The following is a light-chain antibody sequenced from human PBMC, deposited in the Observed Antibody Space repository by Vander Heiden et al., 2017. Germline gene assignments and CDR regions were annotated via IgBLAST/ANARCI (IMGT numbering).Light chain of an antibody. J-gene: IGLJ2*01. Sequence: QLAFTQSPSASASLRDSVTPTCTLSSGHTTYVIAWHQHQPDKAPRYLMTLYSDGSQTKGDGIPDRFSGSSSGADRYLAISNLQSEDEADYYCQTWGIGIQVFGGGTKLTVL. CDR3: QTWGIGIQV. CDR2: LYSDGSQ. V-gene: IGLV4-69*01. CDR1: SGHTTYV.